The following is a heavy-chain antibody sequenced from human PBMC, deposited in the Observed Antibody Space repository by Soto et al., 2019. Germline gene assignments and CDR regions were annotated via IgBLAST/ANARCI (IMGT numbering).Heavy chain of an antibody. Sequence: EVQLVESGGGLVQPGGSLRLSCVASRLTDSMYWMHWVRQAPGKGLVWVSRINNDGKTTNYADPVKGRFTISRDNAKNTLFLQMNSLRAEDTAVYYCASRLGAIDAFDLWGRGTMVTVSS. CDR3: ASRLGAIDAFDL. V-gene: IGHV3-74*01. CDR1: RLTDSMYW. CDR2: INNDGKTT. J-gene: IGHJ3*01. D-gene: IGHD4-17*01.